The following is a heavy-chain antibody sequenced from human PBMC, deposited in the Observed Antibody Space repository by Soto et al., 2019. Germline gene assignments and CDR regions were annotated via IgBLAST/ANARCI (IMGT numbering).Heavy chain of an antibody. CDR2: ISGSGFKK. J-gene: IGHJ5*02. V-gene: IGHV3-23*01. CDR3: AKNQGVELVPLATVDWFDP. D-gene: IGHD1-26*01. CDR1: GFIFENFG. Sequence: PXGSLRLSCAASGFIFENFGMSWVRQAPGKGLEWISSISGSGFKKYYADSVKGRFTISRDNSKSTVYLELNNLSAEDTAVYHCAKNQGVELVPLATVDWFDPWGQGSVVTVCS.